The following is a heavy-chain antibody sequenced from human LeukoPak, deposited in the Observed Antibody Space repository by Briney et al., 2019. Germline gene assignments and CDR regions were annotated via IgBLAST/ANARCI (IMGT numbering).Heavy chain of an antibody. CDR3: ARQTTVGPLDWFDP. CDR2: IYYSGST. Sequence: SETLSLTCAVSADSFSSYYWSWIRQPPGKGLEWIGYIYYSGSTNYNPSLKSRVTISVDTSKNQFSLKLSSVTAADTAVYYCARQTTVGPLDWFDPWGQGTLVTVSS. J-gene: IGHJ5*02. CDR1: ADSFSSYY. D-gene: IGHD4-17*01. V-gene: IGHV4-59*08.